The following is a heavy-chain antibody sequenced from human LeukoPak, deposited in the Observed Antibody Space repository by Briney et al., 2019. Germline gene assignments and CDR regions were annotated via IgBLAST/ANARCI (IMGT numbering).Heavy chain of an antibody. CDR1: GFTSSSYA. CDR2: ISGSGGST. V-gene: IGHV3-23*01. J-gene: IGHJ4*02. Sequence: GGSLRLSCAASGFTSSSYAMSWVRQAPGKGLEWVSAISGSGGSTYYADSVKGRFTISRDNSKNTLYLQMNSLRAEDTAVYYCAKDNKYYYGSGSFGDYWGQGTLVTVSS. CDR3: AKDNKYYYGSGSFGDY. D-gene: IGHD3-10*01.